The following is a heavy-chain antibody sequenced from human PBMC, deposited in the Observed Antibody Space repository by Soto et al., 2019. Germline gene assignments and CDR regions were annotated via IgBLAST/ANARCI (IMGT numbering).Heavy chain of an antibody. Sequence: QVQLMQSGAEVQKPGSSVKVSCKASGDTLSHYGVSWVRPVPGQGLEWMGGTTAILGTRDYAQKFQGRMTITSDEATTTAYMELNSLTSDDTAVYYCAAGDSSDTGDHWGQGTLVTVSS. V-gene: IGHV1-69*01. CDR2: TTAILGTR. CDR1: GDTLSHYG. J-gene: IGHJ4*02. D-gene: IGHD5-18*01. CDR3: AAGDSSDTGDH.